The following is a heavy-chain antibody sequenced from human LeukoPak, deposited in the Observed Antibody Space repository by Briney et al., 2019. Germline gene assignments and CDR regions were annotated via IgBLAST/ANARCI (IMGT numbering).Heavy chain of an antibody. J-gene: IGHJ5*02. CDR1: GGSISSYY. D-gene: IGHD4-17*01. CDR3: ASGYGDYGWFDP. CDR2: IYYSGTT. V-gene: IGHV4-59*01. Sequence: PSETLSLTCTVSGGSISSYYWSWIRQPPGKGLEWIGYIYYSGTTNYNPSLKSRVTISVDTSKNQFSLQLSSVTAADTAVYYCASGYGDYGWFDPWGQGTLVTVSS.